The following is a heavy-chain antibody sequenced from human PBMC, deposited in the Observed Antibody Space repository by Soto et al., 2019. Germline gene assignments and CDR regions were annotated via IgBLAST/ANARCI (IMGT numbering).Heavy chain of an antibody. J-gene: IGHJ6*02. CDR1: GYTFTSYG. V-gene: IGHV1-18*01. D-gene: IGHD5-12*01. CDR2: ISAYNGNT. CDR3: ASEKRVATSVGYYYYGMDV. Sequence: ASVKGSCKASGYTFTSYGISWVRQAPGQGLEWMGWISAYNGNTNYAQKLQGRVTMTTDTSTSTAYMELRSLRSDDTAVYYCASEKRVATSVGYYYYGMDVWGQGTTVTVSS.